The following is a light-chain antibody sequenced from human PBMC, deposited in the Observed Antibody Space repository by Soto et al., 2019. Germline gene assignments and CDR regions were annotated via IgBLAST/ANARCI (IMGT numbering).Light chain of an antibody. CDR3: QQYGRSPHT. CDR1: QSVTSNY. Sequence: EVVMTQSPATLSVSPGEGATLSCRASQSVTSNYLAWYQQKPGKAPRLLIHGISNRATGVPDRFSGSGSGTDFTLTISRLDPEDFAVYYCQQYGRSPHTFGQGTKLEIK. CDR2: GIS. V-gene: IGKV3-20*01. J-gene: IGKJ2*01.